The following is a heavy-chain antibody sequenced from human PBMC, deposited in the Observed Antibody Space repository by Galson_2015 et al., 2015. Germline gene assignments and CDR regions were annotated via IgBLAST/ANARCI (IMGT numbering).Heavy chain of an antibody. CDR2: VDPEDGET. J-gene: IGHJ3*02. CDR1: GYTFTDYY. V-gene: IGHV1-69-2*01. D-gene: IGHD3-22*01. CDR3: ATGLSYYDSRRNGDDAFDI. Sequence: VKVSCKVSGYTFTDYYMHWVQQAPGKGLEWMGLVDPEDGETIYAEKFQGRVTITADTSTDTAYMELSSLRSEDTAVYYCATGLSYYDSRRNGDDAFDIWGQGTMVTVSS.